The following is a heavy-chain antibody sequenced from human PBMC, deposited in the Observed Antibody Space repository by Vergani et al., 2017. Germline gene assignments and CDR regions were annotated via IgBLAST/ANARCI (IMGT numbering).Heavy chain of an antibody. J-gene: IGHJ6*02. CDR2: IYTSGST. V-gene: IGHV4-61*02. D-gene: IGHD4-17*01. CDR3: ARDRSKMTTVTTKYYGMDV. Sequence: QVQLQESGPGLVKPSQTLSLTCTVSGGSISSGSYYWSWIRQPAGKGLEWIGRIYTSGSTNYNPSLKSRVTISVDTSKNQFSLKLSSVTAADTAVYYCARDRSKMTTVTTKYYGMDVWGQGTTVTVS. CDR1: GGSISSGSYY.